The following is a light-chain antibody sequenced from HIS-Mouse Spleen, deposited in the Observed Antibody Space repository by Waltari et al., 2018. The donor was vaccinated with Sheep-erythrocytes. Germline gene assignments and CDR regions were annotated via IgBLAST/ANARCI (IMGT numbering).Light chain of an antibody. CDR3: CSYAGSSTFHVV. V-gene: IGLV2-14*01. CDR1: SSDVGGYNY. J-gene: IGLJ2*01. CDR2: EVS. Sequence: QSALTQPASVSGYPGQSITISCTGTSSDVGGYNYVSWYQQHPGKAPKLMIYEVSNRPSGVSNRFSGSKSGNTASLTISGLQAEDEADYYCCSYAGSSTFHVVFGGGTKLTVL.